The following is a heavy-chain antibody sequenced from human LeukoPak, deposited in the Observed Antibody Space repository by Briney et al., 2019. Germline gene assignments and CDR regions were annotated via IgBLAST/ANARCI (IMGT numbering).Heavy chain of an antibody. D-gene: IGHD6-13*01. Sequence: ASVKVYCTASGGTFSSYAISWVRQAPGQGLEWMGGIIPIFGTANYAQKFQGRVTITADESTSTAYMELSSLRSEDTAVYYCARDRGIAAAGVNWFDPWGQGTLVTVSS. CDR3: ARDRGIAAAGVNWFDP. CDR1: GGTFSSYA. J-gene: IGHJ5*02. V-gene: IGHV1-69*13. CDR2: IIPIFGTA.